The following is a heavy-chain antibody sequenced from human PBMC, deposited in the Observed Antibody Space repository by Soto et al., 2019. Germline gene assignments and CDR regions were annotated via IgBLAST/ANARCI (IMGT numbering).Heavy chain of an antibody. CDR3: AQTYYDFWSGYSGFDY. CDR2: ISYDGSNK. D-gene: IGHD3-3*01. J-gene: IGHJ4*02. V-gene: IGHV3-30*03. Sequence: GGSLRLSCAASGFTFSSYGMHWVRQAPGKGLEWVAVISYDGSNKYYADSVKGRFTISRDNSKNTLYLQMNSLRAEDTAVYYCAQTYYDFWSGYSGFDYWGQGTLVTVSS. CDR1: GFTFSSYG.